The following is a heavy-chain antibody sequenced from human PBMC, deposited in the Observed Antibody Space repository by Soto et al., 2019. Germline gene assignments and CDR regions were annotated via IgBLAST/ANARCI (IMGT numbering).Heavy chain of an antibody. CDR2: IYYTGNT. J-gene: IGHJ4*02. V-gene: IGHV4-39*01. D-gene: IGHD3-10*01. CDR3: ARQCGSGSYYFDY. CDR1: GGSIGSTAYY. Sequence: PSETLSLTCTGSGGSIGSTAYYWAWIRQPPGKGLEWIGSIYYTGNTYYHPPLKSRVSISLDTSKNQFSLRLSSLTAADTAVYYGARQCGSGSYYFDYWGQGTPVTVSS.